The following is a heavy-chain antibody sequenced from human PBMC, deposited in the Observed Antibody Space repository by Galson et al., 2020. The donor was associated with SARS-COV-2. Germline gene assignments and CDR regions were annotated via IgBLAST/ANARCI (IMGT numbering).Heavy chain of an antibody. D-gene: IGHD3-22*01. V-gene: IGHV3-21*01. CDR3: ARDLSSIVVVMPSVYFDL. CDR1: GFTFSSYS. CDR2: ISSSSSYI. J-gene: IGHJ2*01. Sequence: GESLKISCASSGFTFSSYSMNWVRQAPGKGLEWVSSISSSSSYIYYADSVKGRFTISRDNAKNSLYLQMNSLRAEDTAVYYCARDLSSIVVVMPSVYFDLWGRCTLVTVSS.